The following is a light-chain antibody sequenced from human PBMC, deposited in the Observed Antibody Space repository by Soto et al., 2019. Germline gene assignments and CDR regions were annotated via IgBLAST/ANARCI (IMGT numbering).Light chain of an antibody. CDR3: ISYITSTAGHWV. V-gene: IGLV2-14*01. CDR2: EVR. Sequence: QSVLTQPASVSGSPGQSITISCTGTSSDVSDYNYVSWYQQHPGKAPTVMIFEVRNRPSGVSDRFSGSKSGNTASLTIPGLQAEDEADYYCISYITSTAGHWVFGGGT. CDR1: SSDVSDYNY. J-gene: IGLJ3*02.